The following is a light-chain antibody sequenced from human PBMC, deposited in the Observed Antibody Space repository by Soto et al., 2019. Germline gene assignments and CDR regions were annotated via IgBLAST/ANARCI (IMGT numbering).Light chain of an antibody. CDR1: QSVSSY. Sequence: EIVVTQSPATLSLSPGERATLSCRNSQSVSSYCAWYQQKPGRAPRLLIYDASNRATGIPARFIGSGSGTDFTLTISSLEPEVFAVYYCQQRSNWPITFGQGTRLEIK. V-gene: IGKV3-11*01. J-gene: IGKJ5*01. CDR3: QQRSNWPIT. CDR2: DAS.